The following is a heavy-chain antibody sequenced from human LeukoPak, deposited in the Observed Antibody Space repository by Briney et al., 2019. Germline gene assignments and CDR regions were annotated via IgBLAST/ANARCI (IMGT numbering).Heavy chain of an antibody. CDR2: IIPIFGTA. J-gene: IGHJ4*02. D-gene: IGHD3-22*01. CDR1: GGTFSSYA. V-gene: IGHV1-69*05. Sequence: GASVKVSCKASGGTFSSYAISWVRQAPGQGLEWMGRIIPIFGTANYAQKFQGRVTITTDESTSTAYMELSSLRSEDTAVYYCASTRSYYDSSGYSPYWGQGTLVTVSS. CDR3: ASTRSYYDSSGYSPY.